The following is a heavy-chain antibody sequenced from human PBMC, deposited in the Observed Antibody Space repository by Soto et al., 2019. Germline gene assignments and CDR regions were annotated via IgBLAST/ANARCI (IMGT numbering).Heavy chain of an antibody. J-gene: IGHJ3*02. CDR1: GFTFSSYG. Sequence: GGSLRLSCAASGFTFSSYGMHWVRQAPGKGLEWVAVISYDGSNKYYADSVKGRFTISRDNSKNTLYLQMNSLRAEDTAVYYCANDGNPAIPAAHAQGAFDIWGQGTMVTVSS. CDR2: ISYDGSNK. V-gene: IGHV3-30*18. CDR3: ANDGNPAIPAAHAQGAFDI. D-gene: IGHD2-2*01.